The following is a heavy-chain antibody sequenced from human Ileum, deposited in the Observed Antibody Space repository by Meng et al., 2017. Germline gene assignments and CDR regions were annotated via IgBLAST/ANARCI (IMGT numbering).Heavy chain of an antibody. CDR3: VRDLYRPDY. Sequence: VQLVESGGGVVQPGGSLRLSCAASGFIFNNFQMHWLRQAPGEGLVWVSRVHGDGSGPIYADSVKGRFTMSRDNAKNTVDLQMNSLRLDDTAVYYCVRDLYRPDYWGQGTLVTVSS. D-gene: IGHD1-26*01. CDR1: GFIFNNFQ. J-gene: IGHJ4*02. V-gene: IGHV3-74*01. CDR2: VHGDGSGP.